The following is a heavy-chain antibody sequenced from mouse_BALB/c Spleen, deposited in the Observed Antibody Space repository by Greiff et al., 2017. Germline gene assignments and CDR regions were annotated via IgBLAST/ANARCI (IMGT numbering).Heavy chain of an antibody. J-gene: IGHJ2*01. CDR3: ARNGGKGYYFDY. CDR2: ISSGGSYT. D-gene: IGHD2-1*01. CDR1: GFTFSSYA. V-gene: IGHV5-9-4*01. Sequence: EVQGVESGGGLVKPGGSLKLSCAASGFTFSSYAMSWVRQSPEKRLEWVAEISSGGSYTYYPDTVTGRFTISRDNAKNTLYLEMSSLRSEDTALYYCARNGGKGYYFDYWGQGTTLTVSS.